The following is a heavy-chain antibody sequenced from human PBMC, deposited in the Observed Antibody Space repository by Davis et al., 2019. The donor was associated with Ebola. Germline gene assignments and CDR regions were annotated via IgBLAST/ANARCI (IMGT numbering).Heavy chain of an antibody. CDR1: GYTFTSYA. Sequence: AASVKVSCKASGYTFTSYAMHWVRQAPGQRLEWMGWINAGNGNTKYSQKFQGRVTITRDTSASTAYMEMSRLRSDDTAVYFCARGGIPMMIVPRDYYYGLDVWGQGTTVTVSS. D-gene: IGHD3-22*01. CDR2: INAGNGNT. CDR3: ARGGIPMMIVPRDYYYGLDV. J-gene: IGHJ6*02. V-gene: IGHV1-3*01.